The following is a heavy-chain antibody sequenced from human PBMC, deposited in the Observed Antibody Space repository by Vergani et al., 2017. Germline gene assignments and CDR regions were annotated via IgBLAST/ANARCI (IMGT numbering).Heavy chain of an antibody. J-gene: IGHJ6*03. V-gene: IGHV1-46*01. CDR2: INPSGGST. Sequence: QVQLVQSGAEVKKPGASVKVSCKASGYTFTSYYMHWVRQAPGQGLEWMGIINPSGGSTSYAQKFQGRVTMTRDTSTSTVYMELSSLRSEDTAVYYCARGLTVTTLSYYYYMDVWGKGTTVTVSS. D-gene: IGHD4-17*01. CDR1: GYTFTSYY. CDR3: ARGLTVTTLSYYYYMDV.